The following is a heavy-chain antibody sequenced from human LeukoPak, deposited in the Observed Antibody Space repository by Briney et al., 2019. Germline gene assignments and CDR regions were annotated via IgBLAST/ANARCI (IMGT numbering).Heavy chain of an antibody. CDR2: ISHDGSNK. Sequence: SGGSLRLSCAASKFTFSDYGMHWVRQAPGKGLEWVALISHDGSNKYYADSAKGRFTISRDNSKNTLYLEMNSLRVEDTAAYYCAKDRKWSYYGFDYWGQGTLVTVSS. CDR3: AKDRKWSYYGFDY. J-gene: IGHJ4*02. CDR1: KFTFSDYG. D-gene: IGHD3-10*01. V-gene: IGHV3-30*18.